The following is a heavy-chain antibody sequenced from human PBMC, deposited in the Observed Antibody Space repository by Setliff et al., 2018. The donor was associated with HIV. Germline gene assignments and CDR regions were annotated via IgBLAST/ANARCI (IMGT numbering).Heavy chain of an antibody. D-gene: IGHD3-3*01. J-gene: IGHJ6*02. V-gene: IGHV4-61*05. Sequence: TSETLSLTCTVSGGSISSSSYYWGWIRQPPGKGLEWIGHIYYSGSTNYNPSLKSRVTISVDTSKNQFSLKLSSVIAADTAVYYCARIFGDQGYYYGMDVWGQGTTVTVSS. CDR1: GGSISSSSYY. CDR3: ARIFGDQGYYYGMDV. CDR2: IYYSGST.